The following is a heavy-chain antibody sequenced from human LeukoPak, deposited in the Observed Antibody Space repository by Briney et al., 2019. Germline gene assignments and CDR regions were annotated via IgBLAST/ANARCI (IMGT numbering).Heavy chain of an antibody. CDR3: TTGSSYCSSTSCYPEDYYYMDV. J-gene: IGHJ6*03. V-gene: IGHV3-15*01. CDR2: IKSKTDGGTT. CDR1: GFTFSNAW. D-gene: IGHD2-2*01. Sequence: GGSLRLSCAASGFTFSNAWMSWVCQAPGKGLEWVGRIKSKTDGGTTDYAAPVKGRFTISRDDSKNTLYLQMNSLKTEDTAVYYCTTGSSYCSSTSCYPEDYYYMDVWGKGTTVTVSS.